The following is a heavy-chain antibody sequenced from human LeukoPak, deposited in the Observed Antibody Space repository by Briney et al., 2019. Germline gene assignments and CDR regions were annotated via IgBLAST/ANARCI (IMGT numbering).Heavy chain of an antibody. CDR3: AREQPSSSWYPEYYYMDV. Sequence: GGSLRLSCAASGFTFSSYGMSWVRQAPGKGLEWVSAISGSGGSTYYADSVKGRFTISRDNAKNSLYLQMNSLRAEDTAVYYCAREQPSSSWYPEYYYMDVWGKGTTVTVSS. J-gene: IGHJ6*03. CDR2: ISGSGGST. V-gene: IGHV3-23*01. D-gene: IGHD6-13*01. CDR1: GFTFSSYG.